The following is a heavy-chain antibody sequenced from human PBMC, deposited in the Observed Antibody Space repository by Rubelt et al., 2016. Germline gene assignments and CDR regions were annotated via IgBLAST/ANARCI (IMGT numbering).Heavy chain of an antibody. Sequence: EVQLVQSGAEVKKPGESLKISCKGSGYSFTSYWIGWVRQMPGKGLEWMGIIHPGDSDTSYIPSFECQVSIPADKSISTAYLQCSSLKASDTAMYYCARLLQLWPFDYWGQGTLVTVSS. D-gene: IGHD5-18*01. V-gene: IGHV5-51*01. CDR3: ARLLQLWPFDY. CDR1: GYSFTSYW. J-gene: IGHJ4*02. CDR2: IHPGDSDT.